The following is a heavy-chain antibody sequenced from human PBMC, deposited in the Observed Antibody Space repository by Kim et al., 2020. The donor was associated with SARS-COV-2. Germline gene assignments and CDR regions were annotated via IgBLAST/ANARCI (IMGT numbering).Heavy chain of an antibody. CDR3: ARQPYYHDNSGFNTNFDT. D-gene: IGHD3-22*01. CDR1: GGSVRSSSHY. V-gene: IGHV4-39*01. CDR2: IYYSGST. Sequence: SETLSLTCTVSGGSVRSSSHYWGWIRQPPGKGLEWVGSIYYSGSTYHNLSLKSRVTISVDTSENQFSLTLTSVTATDTAVYYCARQPYYHDNSGFNTNFDTWGQGTRVTISS. J-gene: IGHJ4*02.